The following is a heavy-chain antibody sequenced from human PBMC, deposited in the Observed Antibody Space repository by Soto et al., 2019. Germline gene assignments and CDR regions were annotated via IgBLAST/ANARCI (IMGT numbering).Heavy chain of an antibody. CDR2: INHSGST. V-gene: IGHV4-34*01. Sequence: SETLSLSCAVNGGSFSGYYWTWIRLPPGTGLEWIGEINHSGSTNYNPSLKSRVTISVDTSKNQFSLKLTSVTAADTAVYYCARDKITGLFDYWGQGTLVT. D-gene: IGHD2-8*02. CDR3: ARDKITGLFDY. J-gene: IGHJ4*02. CDR1: GGSFSGYY.